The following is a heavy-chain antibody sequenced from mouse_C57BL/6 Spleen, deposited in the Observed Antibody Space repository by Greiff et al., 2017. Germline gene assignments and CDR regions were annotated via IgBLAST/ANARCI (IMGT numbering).Heavy chain of an antibody. D-gene: IGHD1-1*01. CDR1: GFTFSDYG. CDR2: ISSGSSTI. J-gene: IGHJ2*01. Sequence: EVKVVESGGGLVKPGGSLKLSCAASGFTFSDYGMHWVRQAPEKGLEWVAYISSGSSTIYYADTVKGRFTISRDNAKNTLFLQMTSLRSEDTAMYYCAGATVVAPFDYWGQGTTLTVSS. V-gene: IGHV5-17*01. CDR3: AGATVVAPFDY.